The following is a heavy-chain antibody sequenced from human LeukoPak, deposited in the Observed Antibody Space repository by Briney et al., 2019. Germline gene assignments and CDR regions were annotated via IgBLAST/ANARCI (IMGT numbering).Heavy chain of an antibody. CDR1: GFTFSSYS. V-gene: IGHV3-48*02. J-gene: IGHJ3*02. CDR2: ISSSISTK. Sequence: GGFLRLSCAASGFTFSSYSMNWVRQAPGKGLEWVSYISSSISTKYYADSVKGRFTISRDNAKNSLYLQMNSLRDEDTAVYYCARDQYSGHWFYAFDIWGQGTMVTVSS. D-gene: IGHD6-19*01. CDR3: ARDQYSGHWFYAFDI.